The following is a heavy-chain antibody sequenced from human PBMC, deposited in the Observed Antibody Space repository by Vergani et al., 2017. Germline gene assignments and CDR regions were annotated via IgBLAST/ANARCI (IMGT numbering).Heavy chain of an antibody. J-gene: IGHJ4*02. V-gene: IGHV4-59*01. D-gene: IGHD6-13*01. CDR3: ARAYSSSWTRWYFDY. Sequence: QVQLQESGPGLVKPSETLSLTCTVSGGSISSYYWSWIRQPPGKGLEWIGYIYYSGGTNYNPSLKSRVTISVDTSKNQFSLKLSSVTAADTAVYYCARAYSSSWTRWYFDYWGQGTLVTVSS. CDR2: IYYSGGT. CDR1: GGSISSYY.